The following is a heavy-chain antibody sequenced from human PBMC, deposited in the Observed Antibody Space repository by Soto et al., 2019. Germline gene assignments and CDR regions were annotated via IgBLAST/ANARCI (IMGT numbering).Heavy chain of an antibody. V-gene: IGHV3-33*01. CDR2: IWNDGSQK. CDR1: GFTFSSYG. CDR3: TRALEYYIGSKCYAWFDP. D-gene: IGHD2-2*01. Sequence: QVQLVESGGGVVQPGRSQRLSCAASGFTFSSYGMHWVRQAPGKGLEWVAVIWNDGSQKYYADSVKGRFTISRDNYKNTLYLEMNNLSGEDIAVYYCTRALEYYIGSKCYAWFDPWGQGTLVTVSP. J-gene: IGHJ5*02.